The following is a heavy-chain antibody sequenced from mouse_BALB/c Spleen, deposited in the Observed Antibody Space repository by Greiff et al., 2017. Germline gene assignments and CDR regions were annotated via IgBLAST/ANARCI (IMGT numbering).Heavy chain of an antibody. J-gene: IGHJ2*01. V-gene: IGHV5-17*02. CDR2: ISSGSSTI. CDR1: GFTFSSFG. CDR3: ARGGVLRSFDY. Sequence: EVKVVESGGGLVQPGGSRKLSCAASGFTFSSFGMHWVRQAPEKGLEWVAYISSGSSTIYYADTVKGRFTISRDNPKNTLFLQMTSLRSEDTAMYYCARGGVLRSFDYWGQGTTLTVSS. D-gene: IGHD1-1*01.